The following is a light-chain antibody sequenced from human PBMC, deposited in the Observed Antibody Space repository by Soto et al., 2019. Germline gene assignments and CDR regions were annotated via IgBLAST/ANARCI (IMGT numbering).Light chain of an antibody. Sequence: DIQLTHSPSFLSASIGDRVTITCRASQGISSYLAWYQQKPGKAPRLLIYAASILPRGVPSRFSGSGSGTEFTLTISSLQPEDFATYYCQQRDSCQLTFGAGTRVEIK. CDR2: AAS. J-gene: IGKJ4*01. CDR1: QGISSY. CDR3: QQRDSCQLT. V-gene: IGKV1-9*01.